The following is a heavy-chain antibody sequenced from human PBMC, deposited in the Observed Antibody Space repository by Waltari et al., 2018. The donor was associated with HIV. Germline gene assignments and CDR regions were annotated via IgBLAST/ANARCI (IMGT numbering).Heavy chain of an antibody. D-gene: IGHD1-26*01. CDR3: ARRRGSYSGSYYSLDY. J-gene: IGHJ4*02. CDR2: LYPGYSDT. CDR1: GYTFSTFW. V-gene: IGHV5-51*03. Sequence: EEQLVQSGAEVKKPGESLKISCKGSGYTFSTFWIVWVRQMPGKGLEWMGTLYPGYSDTRYSPSFQGQVTISADKSISTAYLQWSSLKASDSAMYYCARRRGSYSGSYYSLDYWGQGTLVTVSS.